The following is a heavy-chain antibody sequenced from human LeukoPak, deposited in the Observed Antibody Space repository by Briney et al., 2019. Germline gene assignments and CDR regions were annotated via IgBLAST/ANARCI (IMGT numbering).Heavy chain of an antibody. V-gene: IGHV1-24*01. J-gene: IGHJ4*02. CDR2: FALEDGEK. CDR1: GYTLSDLS. D-gene: IGHD1-14*01. CDR3: ATAFAGNLVDD. Sequence: RVASVKVSCKVSGYTLSDLSMHWVRQAPGKGLEWMGSFALEDGEKVYAQKFQGRVTMTEDTPTDTAYMELSSLRSEDTAVYYCATAFAGNLVDDWGQGTLVTVSS.